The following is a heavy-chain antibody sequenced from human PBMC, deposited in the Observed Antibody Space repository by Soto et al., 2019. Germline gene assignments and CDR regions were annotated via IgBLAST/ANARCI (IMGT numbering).Heavy chain of an antibody. D-gene: IGHD1-26*01. Sequence: GGSLRLSCSASGFTFSNYAMTWVRQAPGKRPEWVSTILGSGSDTYYPDSVKGRFTISRDNSRNTVDLQLNSLRAEDTAVYYCTRYIVGPYYFDYWGQGTPVTVSS. CDR2: ILGSGSDT. CDR3: TRYIVGPYYFDY. J-gene: IGHJ4*02. V-gene: IGHV3-23*01. CDR1: GFTFSNYA.